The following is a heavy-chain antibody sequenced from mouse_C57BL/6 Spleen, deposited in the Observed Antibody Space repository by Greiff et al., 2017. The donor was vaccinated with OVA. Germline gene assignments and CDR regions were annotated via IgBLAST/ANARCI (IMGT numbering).Heavy chain of an antibody. D-gene: IGHD2-4*01. CDR2: IYPRSGNT. CDR1: GYTFTSYG. V-gene: IGHV1-81*01. CDR3: ARCDYEYYAMDY. Sequence: QVQLQQSGAELARPGASVKLSCKASGYTFTSYGISWVKQRTGQGLEWIGEIYPRSGNTYYNEKFKGKATLTADKSCSTAYMELRSMTAEDSADYFCARCDYEYYAMDYWGQGTSVTVSS. J-gene: IGHJ4*01.